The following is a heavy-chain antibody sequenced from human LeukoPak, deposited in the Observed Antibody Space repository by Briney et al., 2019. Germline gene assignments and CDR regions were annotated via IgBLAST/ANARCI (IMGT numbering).Heavy chain of an antibody. Sequence: PGRSLRLSCAASGFTFSSYAMHWVRRTPAKGLEWVAVISYDGSNEYYADSVKGRFTISRDNSKNTLYLQMNSLRAEDTAVYYCARVNSGWYLDYWGQGTLVTVSS. CDR1: GFTFSSYA. D-gene: IGHD6-19*01. J-gene: IGHJ4*02. CDR2: ISYDGSNE. V-gene: IGHV3-30-3*01. CDR3: ARVNSGWYLDY.